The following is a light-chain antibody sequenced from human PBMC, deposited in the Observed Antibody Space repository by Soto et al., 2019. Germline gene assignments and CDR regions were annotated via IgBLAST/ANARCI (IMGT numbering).Light chain of an antibody. V-gene: IGKV1-39*01. CDR1: QTVGTF. CDR2: AAS. Sequence: DIQMTQSPSSLSASVGDRVTITCRASQTVGTFLNWYQQRPGRAPNLLIYAASNLPTGVPSRFSGSGSGTDFTLTINSLQPEDFGPYYCQQSYSIRSWTFGQGTKVDIK. CDR3: QQSYSIRSWT. J-gene: IGKJ1*01.